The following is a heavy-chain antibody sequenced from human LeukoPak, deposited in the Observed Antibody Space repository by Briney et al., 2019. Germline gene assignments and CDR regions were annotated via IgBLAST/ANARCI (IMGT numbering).Heavy chain of an antibody. CDR2: ISYDGSNK. V-gene: IGHV3-30*18. J-gene: IGHJ4*02. D-gene: IGHD5-18*01. CDR1: GFTFSSYG. CDR3: AKDRFDAGAWIQLWTL. Sequence: GGSLRLSCAASGFTFSSYGMHWVRQAPGKGLERVAVISYDGSNKYYADSVKGRFTISRDNSKNTLYLQMNSLRAEDTAVYYCAKDRFDAGAWIQLWTLWGQGTLVTVSS.